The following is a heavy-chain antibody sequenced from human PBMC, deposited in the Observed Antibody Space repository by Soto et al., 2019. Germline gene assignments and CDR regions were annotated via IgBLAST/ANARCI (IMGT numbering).Heavy chain of an antibody. Sequence: GGSLRLSCAASGFTFSSYGMHWVRQAPGKGLEWVAVISYDGSNKYYADSVKGRFTISRDNSKNTLYLQMNSLRAEDTAVYYCAKFPPVGVVVPAAIISERDAFDIWGQGTMVTVSS. CDR2: ISYDGSNK. CDR1: GFTFSSYG. V-gene: IGHV3-30*18. CDR3: AKFPPVGVVVPAAIISERDAFDI. J-gene: IGHJ3*02. D-gene: IGHD2-2*01.